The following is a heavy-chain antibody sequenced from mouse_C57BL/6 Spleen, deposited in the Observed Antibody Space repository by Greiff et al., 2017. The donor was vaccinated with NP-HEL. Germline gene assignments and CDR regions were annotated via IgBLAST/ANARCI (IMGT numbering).Heavy chain of an antibody. V-gene: IGHV1-26*01. Sequence: VQLQQSGPELVKPGASVKISCKASGYTFTDYYMNWVKQSHGKSLEWIGDINPNNGGTSYNQKFKGQATLTVDKSSSTAYMELRSLTSEDSAVYYCASAVTTVVATNWYFDVWGTGTTVTVSS. CDR3: ASAVTTVVATNWYFDV. D-gene: IGHD1-1*01. J-gene: IGHJ1*03. CDR2: INPNNGGT. CDR1: GYTFTDYY.